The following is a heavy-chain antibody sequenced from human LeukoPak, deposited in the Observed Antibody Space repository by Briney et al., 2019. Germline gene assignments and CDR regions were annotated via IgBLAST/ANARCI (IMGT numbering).Heavy chain of an antibody. CDR2: IYDDGST. CDR1: GGSISHNY. CDR3: ARDGVLVPGSDNWFDN. D-gene: IGHD6-19*01. V-gene: IGHV4-59*01. Sequence: SETLSLTCTVSGGSISHNYCSCIRQPPGNNLEWIGYIYDDGSTNYNPSLESRVTISVDTPKNQFSLRLTSVTAADTAVYFCARDGVLVPGSDNWFDNWGRGILVTVSS. J-gene: IGHJ5*02.